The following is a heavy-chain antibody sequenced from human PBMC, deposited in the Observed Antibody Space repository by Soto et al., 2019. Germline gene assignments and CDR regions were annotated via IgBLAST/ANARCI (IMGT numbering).Heavy chain of an antibody. CDR3: ARVRSNHVDY. Sequence: PSETLSLTCAVYGGSFSGYYWSWIRQPPGKGLEWIGEINHSGSTNYNPSLKSRVTISVDTSKNQFSLKLSSVTAADTAVYYCARVRSNHVDYWGQGTLVTVSS. J-gene: IGHJ4*02. D-gene: IGHD4-4*01. V-gene: IGHV4-34*01. CDR1: GGSFSGYY. CDR2: INHSGST.